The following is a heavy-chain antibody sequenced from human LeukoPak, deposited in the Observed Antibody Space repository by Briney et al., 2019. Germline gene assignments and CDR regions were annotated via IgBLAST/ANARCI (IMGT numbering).Heavy chain of an antibody. CDR3: ARELPIAASGHNNWFDP. J-gene: IGHJ5*02. CDR2: IYYSGST. V-gene: IGHV4-39*02. D-gene: IGHD6-6*01. Sequence: SETLSLTCTVSGGSISSSYYYWGWIRQPPGKGLEWIGSIYYSGSTYYNPPLKSRVTISVDTSKNQFSLKLRSVTAADTAVYYCARELPIAASGHNNWFDPWGQGTLVTVSS. CDR1: GGSISSSYYY.